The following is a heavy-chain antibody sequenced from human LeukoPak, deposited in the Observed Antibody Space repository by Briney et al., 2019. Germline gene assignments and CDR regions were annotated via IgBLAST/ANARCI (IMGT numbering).Heavy chain of an antibody. V-gene: IGHV1-2*02. Sequence: ASVKVSCKASGYTFTGYYMHWVRQAPGQGLEWMGWINPNSGGTSYGQKFQGRVTMTRDTSISTAYMELSRLRSDDTAVYYCARDLHYYGSGSPNFDYWGQGTLVTVSS. D-gene: IGHD3-10*01. J-gene: IGHJ4*02. CDR2: INPNSGGT. CDR1: GYTFTGYY. CDR3: ARDLHYYGSGSPNFDY.